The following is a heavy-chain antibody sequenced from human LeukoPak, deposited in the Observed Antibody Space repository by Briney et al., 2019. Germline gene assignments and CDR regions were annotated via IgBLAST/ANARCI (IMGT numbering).Heavy chain of an antibody. Sequence: ASVKVSCKASGYTFTSYYMHWVRQAPGQGLEWMGIINPSGGSTSYAQKFQGRVTITADESTSTAYMELSSLRSEDTAVYYCARAHNYYDSSGPGDYWGQGALVTVSS. V-gene: IGHV1-46*01. CDR3: ARAHNYYDSSGPGDY. CDR1: GYTFTSYY. CDR2: INPSGGST. D-gene: IGHD3-22*01. J-gene: IGHJ4*02.